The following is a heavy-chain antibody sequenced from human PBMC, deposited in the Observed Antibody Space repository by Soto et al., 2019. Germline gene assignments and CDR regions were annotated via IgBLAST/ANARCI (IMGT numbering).Heavy chain of an antibody. Sequence: SETLSLTCAVYGGSFSGYYWSWIRQPPGKGLEWIGEIYHSGSTNYNPSLKSRVTISVDKSKNQFSLKLSSVTAADTAVYYCARDRAVAGFDYWGQGTLVTVSS. CDR2: IYHSGST. CDR3: ARDRAVAGFDY. J-gene: IGHJ4*02. CDR1: GGSFSGYY. V-gene: IGHV4-34*01. D-gene: IGHD6-19*01.